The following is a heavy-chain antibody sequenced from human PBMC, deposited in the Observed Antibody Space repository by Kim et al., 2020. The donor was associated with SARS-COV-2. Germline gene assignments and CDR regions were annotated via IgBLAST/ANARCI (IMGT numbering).Heavy chain of an antibody. J-gene: IGHJ4*02. CDR1: GFTFSSYW. D-gene: IGHD6-19*01. V-gene: IGHV3-7*01. Sequence: GGSLRLSCAASGFTFSSYWMSWVRQAPGKGLEWVANIKQDGSEKYYVDSVKGRFTISRDNAKNSLYLQMNSLRAEDTAVYYCARLKGAAVAGHFDYWGQGTLVTVSS. CDR3: ARLKGAAVAGHFDY. CDR2: IKQDGSEK.